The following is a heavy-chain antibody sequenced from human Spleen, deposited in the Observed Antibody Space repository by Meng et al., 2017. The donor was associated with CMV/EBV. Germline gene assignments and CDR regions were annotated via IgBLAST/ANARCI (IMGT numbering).Heavy chain of an antibody. Sequence: GESLKISCAASGFTFSNYDMSWVRQAPGKGLEWVSAINNGDGSTYYADSVKGRFTISRDNSKNTLFLQMNSLRAEDTAVYYCAKGPNSSTSHRYYYGMDVWGQGTTVTVSS. CDR2: INNGDGST. CDR1: GFTFSNYD. V-gene: IGHV3-23*01. D-gene: IGHD2-2*01. J-gene: IGHJ6*02. CDR3: AKGPNSSTSHRYYYGMDV.